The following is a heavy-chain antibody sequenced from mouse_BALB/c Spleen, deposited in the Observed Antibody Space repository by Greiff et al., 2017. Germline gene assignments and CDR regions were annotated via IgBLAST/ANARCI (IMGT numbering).Heavy chain of an antibody. Sequence: EVKVVESGGGLVKPGGSLKLSCAASGFTFSSYTMSWVRQTPEKRLEWVATISSGGSYTYYPDSVKGRFTISRDNAKNTLYLQMSSLKSEDTAMYYCTRDKSPMISHAMDYWGQGTSVTVSS. CDR3: TRDKSPMISHAMDY. J-gene: IGHJ4*01. D-gene: IGHD2-4*01. V-gene: IGHV5-6-4*01. CDR2: ISSGGSYT. CDR1: GFTFSSYT.